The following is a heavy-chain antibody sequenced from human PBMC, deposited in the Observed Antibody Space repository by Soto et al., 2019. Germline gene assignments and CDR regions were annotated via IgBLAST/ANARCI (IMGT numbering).Heavy chain of an antibody. CDR3: ARAVANTRNGLDI. V-gene: IGHV3-74*01. CDR2: ISGDGSVA. Sequence: PGGSLRLSCAASGFTFSNHWIHWVRQAPGKGLVWVSRISGDGSVATYADSVKGRFTISRDNAKNTLYLQMNRLRAKDTAVYYYARAVANTRNGLDIWGQGKMVTVSS. D-gene: IGHD5-12*01. J-gene: IGHJ3*02. CDR1: GFTFSNHW.